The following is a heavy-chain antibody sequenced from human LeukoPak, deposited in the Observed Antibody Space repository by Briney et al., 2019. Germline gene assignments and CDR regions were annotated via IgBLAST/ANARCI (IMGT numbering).Heavy chain of an antibody. D-gene: IGHD2-2*01. CDR3: ARGLPYYYYMDV. V-gene: IGHV4-34*01. CDR1: GGSFSGYY. J-gene: IGHJ6*03. Sequence: SETLSLTCAVYGGSFSGYYWSWIRQPPGKGLEWIGEINHSGSTNYNPSFKSRVTISVDTSKNQFSLKLSSVTAADTAVYYCARGLPYYYYMDVWGKGTTVTVSS. CDR2: INHSGST.